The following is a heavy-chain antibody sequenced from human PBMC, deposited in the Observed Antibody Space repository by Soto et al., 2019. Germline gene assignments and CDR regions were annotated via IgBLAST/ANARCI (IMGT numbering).Heavy chain of an antibody. V-gene: IGHV1-18*04. CDR1: GYTFTSYG. CDR2: IRAYNGYT. CDR3: ARASDGYRSGWYVGYFDY. J-gene: IGHJ4*02. D-gene: IGHD6-19*01. Sequence: GASVKVSCKASGYTFTSYGISWVRQAPGQGLEWMGWIRAYNGYTNYAQKFQGRVTITADTSTSTAYMELRSLISDDTAVYYCARASDGYRSGWYVGYFDYCGQGTLVTVSS.